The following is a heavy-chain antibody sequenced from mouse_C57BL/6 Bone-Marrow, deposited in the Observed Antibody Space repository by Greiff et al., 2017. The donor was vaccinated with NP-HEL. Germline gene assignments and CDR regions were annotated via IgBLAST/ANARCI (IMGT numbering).Heavy chain of an antibody. Sequence: VQLQQPGAELVKPGASVKLSCTASGFNIKDDYMHWVKQRPEQGLEWIGWIDPENGDTEYASKFQGKATITADTSSNTAYLQLSSLTSEDTAVYYCTPRGDSSGYVRFAYWGQGTLVTVSA. D-gene: IGHD3-2*02. CDR1: GFNIKDDY. CDR3: TPRGDSSGYVRFAY. V-gene: IGHV14-4*01. J-gene: IGHJ3*01. CDR2: IDPENGDT.